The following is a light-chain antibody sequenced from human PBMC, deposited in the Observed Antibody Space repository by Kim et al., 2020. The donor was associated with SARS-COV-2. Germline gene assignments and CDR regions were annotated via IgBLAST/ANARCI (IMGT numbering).Light chain of an antibody. CDR1: SSDFDAYNS. CDR3: CSYSGSYSSV. V-gene: IGLV2-11*01. J-gene: IGLJ3*02. Sequence: QSALTQPRSVSGSPGQSVTISCTGTSSDFDAYNSVSWYQQHPGKAPKLMISDVNKRPSGVPDRFSGSKSGNTASLTISGLQAEDEADYHCCSYSGSYSSVFGGGTQLTVL. CDR2: DVN.